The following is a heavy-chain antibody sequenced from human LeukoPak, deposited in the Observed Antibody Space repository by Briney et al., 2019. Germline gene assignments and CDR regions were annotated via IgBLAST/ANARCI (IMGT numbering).Heavy chain of an antibody. CDR1: GFTLDDYA. D-gene: IGHD3-22*01. Sequence: GRSLRLSCAASGFTLDDYAMHWVRQAPGKGLEWVSGISWNSGSIGYADSVKGRFTISRDNAKNSLYLQMNSLRAEDTALYYCAKDLRYYDSSGYSPEWYYYYGMDVWGQGTTVTVSS. J-gene: IGHJ6*02. CDR2: ISWNSGSI. V-gene: IGHV3-9*01. CDR3: AKDLRYYDSSGYSPEWYYYYGMDV.